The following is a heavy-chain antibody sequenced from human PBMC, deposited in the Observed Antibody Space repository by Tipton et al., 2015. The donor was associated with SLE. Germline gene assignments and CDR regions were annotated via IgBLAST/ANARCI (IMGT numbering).Heavy chain of an antibody. CDR1: GGSISSHY. Sequence: TLSLTCTVSGGSISSHYWSWIRQPPGKGLEWIGYIYYSGSTNYNPSLKSRGTISVDTSKNQFSLKLRSVTAADTAVYYCASGSLEKGLWFREYYYGMDVWGQGTTVTVSS. J-gene: IGHJ6*02. D-gene: IGHD3-10*01. CDR2: IYYSGST. CDR3: ASGSLEKGLWFREYYYGMDV. V-gene: IGHV4-59*11.